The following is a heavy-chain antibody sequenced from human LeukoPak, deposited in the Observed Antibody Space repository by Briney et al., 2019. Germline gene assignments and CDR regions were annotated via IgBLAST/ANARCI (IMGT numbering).Heavy chain of an antibody. J-gene: IGHJ4*02. Sequence: GGSLRLSCAASGFTFNNAWMSWVRQAPGKGLEWVGRIKSKTAGGITDYAAPVKGRFTISRDDSENTLYLKMNSVKTEDIGVYYCTTGGSGTGPLDYWGQGTLVTVSS. D-gene: IGHD6-13*01. CDR1: GFTFNNAW. V-gene: IGHV3-15*05. CDR2: IKSKTAGGIT. CDR3: TTGGSGTGPLDY.